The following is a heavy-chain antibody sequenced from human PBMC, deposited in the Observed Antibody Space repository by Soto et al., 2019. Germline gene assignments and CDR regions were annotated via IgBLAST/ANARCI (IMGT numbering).Heavy chain of an antibody. J-gene: IGHJ4*02. CDR1: GYTFTNFV. V-gene: IGHV1-18*01. Sequence: QVQLVQSGAEVKKPGASVKVSCKASGYTFTNFVISWVRQAPGQGLEWMGWISVYNGNTNYAQKFQGRVTMTTDTSTSTAYMEVRSLRFDYTAVYYCARGRTPFDYWGQGTLVTVSS. CDR2: ISVYNGNT. D-gene: IGHD2-15*01. CDR3: ARGRTPFDY.